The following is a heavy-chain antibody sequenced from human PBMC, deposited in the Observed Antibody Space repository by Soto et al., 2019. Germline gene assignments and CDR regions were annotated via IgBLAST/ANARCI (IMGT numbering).Heavy chain of an antibody. D-gene: IGHD2-21*02. CDR2: ISGSSSYT. V-gene: IGHV3-11*06. CDR1: GFTFSDYY. CDR3: ARSRGDCVEG. J-gene: IGHJ4*02. Sequence: QVQLVESGGGLVKPGGSLRLSCAASGFTFSDYYMSWIRQATGKGLEWVSYISGSSSYTKYADSVKGRFTISRDNAKESLYLQMNSLRVEDTAVYYCARSRGDCVEGWGQGTLVTVSS.